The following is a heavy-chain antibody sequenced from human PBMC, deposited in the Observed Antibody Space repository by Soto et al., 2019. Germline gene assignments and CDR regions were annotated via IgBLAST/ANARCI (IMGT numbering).Heavy chain of an antibody. J-gene: IGHJ4*02. CDR1: GFPFTSFA. Sequence: GGPLTLSCAASGFPFTSFALSWVRQAPRKGLEWVAAISYVGGSKYYADSVNGRFTISRDNSKNTLYLQMNSLRAEDTAIYYCAKARPLFDYWGQGTLVTVSS. V-gene: IGHV3-23*01. CDR3: AKARPLFDY. CDR2: ISYVGGSK.